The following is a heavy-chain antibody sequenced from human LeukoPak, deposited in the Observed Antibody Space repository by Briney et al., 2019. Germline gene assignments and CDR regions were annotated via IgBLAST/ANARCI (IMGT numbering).Heavy chain of an antibody. V-gene: IGHV3-53*01. CDR1: GVXVSRNF. D-gene: IGHD6-19*01. Sequence: GGSVRLSCAASGVXVSRNFMSWVRQAPGKGHQWVAIMYAGGTTDYSDSVRGRFHISRDSSNNTLSLQINSLRAEDTAVYYCARGSGSGWPLDRWGQGALVTVSS. J-gene: IGHJ5*02. CDR3: ARGSGSGWPLDR. CDR2: MYAGGTT.